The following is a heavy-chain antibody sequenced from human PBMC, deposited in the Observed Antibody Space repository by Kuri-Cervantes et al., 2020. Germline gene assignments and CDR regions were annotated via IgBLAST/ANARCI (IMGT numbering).Heavy chain of an antibody. Sequence: SETLSLTCTVSGGSISSSSYYWGWIRQPPGKGLEWIGSIYYSGSTYYNPSLKSRVTISVDTSKNQFSLKLSSVTAADTAVYYSARNPARTSGSGSYYPFDYWGQGTLVTVSS. CDR2: IYYSGST. CDR3: ARNPARTSGSGSYYPFDY. V-gene: IGHV4-39*07. J-gene: IGHJ4*02. D-gene: IGHD3-10*01. CDR1: GGSISSSSYY.